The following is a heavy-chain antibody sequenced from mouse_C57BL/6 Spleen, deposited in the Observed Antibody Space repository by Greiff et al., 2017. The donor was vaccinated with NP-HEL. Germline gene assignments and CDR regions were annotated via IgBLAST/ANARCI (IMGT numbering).Heavy chain of an antibody. CDR1: GYAFSSSW. J-gene: IGHJ3*01. Sequence: QVQLQQSGPELVKPGASVKISCKASGYAFSSSWMNWVKQRPGKGLEWIGRIYPGDGDTNYNGKFKGKATLTADKSSSTAYMQLSSLTSEDSAVYFWARGEGGFAYWGQGTLVTVSA. V-gene: IGHV1-82*01. CDR2: IYPGDGDT. CDR3: ARGEGGFAY.